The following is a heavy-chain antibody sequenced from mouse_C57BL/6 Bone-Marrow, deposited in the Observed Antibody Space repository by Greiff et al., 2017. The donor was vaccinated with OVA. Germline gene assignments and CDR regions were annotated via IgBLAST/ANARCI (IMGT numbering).Heavy chain of an antibody. J-gene: IGHJ2*01. CDR3: ARDGNYLYYFDY. CDR2: IDPSDSET. CDR1: GYTFTSYW. V-gene: IGHV1-52*01. Sequence: QVHVKQPGAELVRPGSSVKLSCKASGYTFTSYWMHWVKQRPIQGLEWIGNIDPSDSETHYNQKFKDKATLTVDKSSSTAYMQLSSLTSEDSAVYYCARDGNYLYYFDYWGQGTTLTVSS. D-gene: IGHD2-1*01.